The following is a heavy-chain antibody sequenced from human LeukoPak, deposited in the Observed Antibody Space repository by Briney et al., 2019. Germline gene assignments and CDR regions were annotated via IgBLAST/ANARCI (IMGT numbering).Heavy chain of an antibody. CDR2: INHSGST. CDR3: ARHGSSGWGYYYYYTDV. J-gene: IGHJ6*03. D-gene: IGHD6-19*01. CDR1: GGSFSGYY. Sequence: SETLSLTCAVYGGSFSGYYWSWIRQPPGKGLEWIGEINHSGSTNYNPSLKSRVTISVDTSNNQFSLKLSSVTAADTAVYYCARHGSSGWGYYYYYTDVWGKGTTVTISS. V-gene: IGHV4-34*01.